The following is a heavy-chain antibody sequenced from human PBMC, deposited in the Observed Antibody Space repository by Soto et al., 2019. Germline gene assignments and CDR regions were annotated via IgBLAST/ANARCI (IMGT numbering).Heavy chain of an antibody. J-gene: IGHJ3*02. CDR2: MTQDSNKK. D-gene: IGHD1-20*01. V-gene: IGHV3-7*01. CDR1: VFTCKTYW. CDR3: AAYNSSPHVPFDI. Sequence: HPGGSLRLSCEVSVFTCKTYWIIWVRQAQGKGLEWLAKMTQDSNKKYYVDSVKGRFSILGDSAGSSLFLRMDGLTVQDTAVSFCAAYNSSPHVPFDIWGRGTLVNVSS.